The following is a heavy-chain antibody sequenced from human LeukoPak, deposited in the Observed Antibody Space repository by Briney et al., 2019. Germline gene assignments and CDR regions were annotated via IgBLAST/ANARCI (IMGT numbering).Heavy chain of an antibody. J-gene: IGHJ5*02. CDR3: AKDQRYSSGWYLGWFDP. D-gene: IGHD6-19*01. Sequence: GGSLRLSCAASGFTFSSYAMSWVRQAPGKGLEWVSAFSGSGGSTYYADSVKGRFTISRDNSKNTLYLQMNSLRAEDTPVYYCAKDQRYSSGWYLGWFDPWGQGTLVTVSS. V-gene: IGHV3-23*01. CDR2: FSGSGGST. CDR1: GFTFSSYA.